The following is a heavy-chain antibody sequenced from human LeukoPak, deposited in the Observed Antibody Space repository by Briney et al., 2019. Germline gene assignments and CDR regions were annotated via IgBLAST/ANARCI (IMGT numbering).Heavy chain of an antibody. V-gene: IGHV1-69*13. Sequence: SVKVSCKASGGTFSSYAISWVRQAPGQGLEWMGGIIPIFGTANYAQKFQGRVTITADESTSTAYMELSSLRSEDTAVYYCARCLVEGYYYYYYMDVWGKGTTVTVSS. CDR1: GGTFSSYA. CDR3: ARCLVEGYYYYYYMDV. CDR2: IIPIFGTA. J-gene: IGHJ6*03. D-gene: IGHD3-16*01.